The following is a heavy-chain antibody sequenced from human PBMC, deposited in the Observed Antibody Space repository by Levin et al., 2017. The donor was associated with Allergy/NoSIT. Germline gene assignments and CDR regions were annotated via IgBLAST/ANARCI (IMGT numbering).Heavy chain of an antibody. CDR3: ARVGYCSGGSCYDNYYYYYMDV. J-gene: IGHJ6*03. CDR2: MNPNSGNT. CDR1: GYTFTSYD. D-gene: IGHD2-15*01. Sequence: AASVKVSCKASGYTFTSYDINWVRQATGQGLEWMGWMNPNSGNTGYAQKFQGRVTMTRNTSISTAYMELSSLRSEDTAVYYCARVGYCSGGSCYDNYYYYYMDVWGKGTTVTVSS. V-gene: IGHV1-8*01.